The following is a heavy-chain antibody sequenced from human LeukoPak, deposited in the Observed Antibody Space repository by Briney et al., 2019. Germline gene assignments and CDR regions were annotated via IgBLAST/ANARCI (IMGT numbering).Heavy chain of an antibody. Sequence: ASVKVSCKASGYTFTGYYMHWVRQAPGQGLEWMGWINPNSGGTNYAQKFQGRATMTRDTSISTAYMELSRLRSDDTAVYYCARDKDDFWSGYRDFDYWGQGTLVTVSS. J-gene: IGHJ4*02. CDR3: ARDKDDFWSGYRDFDY. D-gene: IGHD3-3*01. CDR1: GYTFTGYY. CDR2: INPNSGGT. V-gene: IGHV1-2*02.